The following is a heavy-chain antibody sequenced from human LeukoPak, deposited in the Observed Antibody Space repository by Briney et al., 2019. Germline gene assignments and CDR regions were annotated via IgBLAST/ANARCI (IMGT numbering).Heavy chain of an antibody. CDR1: GYTFTSYD. CDR3: ATNSGYDVHYYYGMDV. J-gene: IGHJ6*02. D-gene: IGHD5-12*01. CDR2: MNPNSGNT. V-gene: IGHV1-8*01. Sequence: GASVKVSCKASGYTFTSYDINWVRQATGQGLEWMGWMNPNSGNTGYAQKFQGRVTMTRNTSISTAYMELSSLRSEDTAVYCCATNSGYDVHYYYGMDVWGQGTTVTVSS.